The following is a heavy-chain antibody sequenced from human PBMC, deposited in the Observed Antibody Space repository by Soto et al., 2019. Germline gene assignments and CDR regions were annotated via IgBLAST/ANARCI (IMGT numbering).Heavy chain of an antibody. Sequence: QVHLVQSGAEVKKPGASVKVSCKGSGYAFTTYGITWVRQAPGQGLEWMGWISAHNGNTNYAQKLQGRVTVTRDTSTSTAYMELRSLNADDPAVYYCARGRYGDYWGQGALVTVSS. J-gene: IGHJ4*02. CDR1: GYAFTTYG. CDR2: ISAHNGNT. CDR3: ARGRYGDY. V-gene: IGHV1-18*01. D-gene: IGHD1-1*01.